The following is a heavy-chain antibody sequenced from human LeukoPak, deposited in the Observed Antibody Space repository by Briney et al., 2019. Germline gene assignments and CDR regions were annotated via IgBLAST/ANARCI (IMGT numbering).Heavy chain of an antibody. CDR1: GGSISSSNW. D-gene: IGHD3-9*01. V-gene: IGHV4-4*02. Sequence: SETLSLTCAVSGGSISSSNWWSWVRQPPGKGLEWIGEIYHSGSTNYNPSLKSRVIISVDTSKNQFSLKLSSVTAADTAVYYCAREGAYDILTGYLSYWGQGTLVTVSS. CDR3: AREGAYDILTGYLSY. CDR2: IYHSGST. J-gene: IGHJ4*02.